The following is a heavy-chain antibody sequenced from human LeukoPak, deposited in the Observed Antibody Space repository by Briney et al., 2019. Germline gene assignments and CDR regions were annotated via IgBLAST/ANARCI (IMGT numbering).Heavy chain of an antibody. D-gene: IGHD2-15*01. Sequence: GGSLRLSCAAPGFTFSSYGMHWVCQAPGKGLGWVAVISYDGSNKYYADSVKGRFTISRDNSKNTLYLQMNSLRAEDTAVYYCARVVGPFLKYYMDVWGKGTTVTVSS. CDR1: GFTFSSYG. J-gene: IGHJ6*03. CDR2: ISYDGSNK. CDR3: ARVVGPFLKYYMDV. V-gene: IGHV3-30*03.